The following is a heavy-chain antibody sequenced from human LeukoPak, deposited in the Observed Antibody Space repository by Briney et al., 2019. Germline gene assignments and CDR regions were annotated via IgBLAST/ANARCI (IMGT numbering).Heavy chain of an antibody. J-gene: IGHJ4*02. Sequence: ASVKVSCKASGYTFTGYYMHWVRQAPGQGLEWMGWINPNSGGTNYAQKFQGRVTMTRDTSISTAYMELSSLRSEDTAVYYCASDGIVVGQGFDYWGQGTLVTVSS. V-gene: IGHV1-2*02. CDR1: GYTFTGYY. CDR2: INPNSGGT. CDR3: ASDGIVVGQGFDY. D-gene: IGHD2-2*01.